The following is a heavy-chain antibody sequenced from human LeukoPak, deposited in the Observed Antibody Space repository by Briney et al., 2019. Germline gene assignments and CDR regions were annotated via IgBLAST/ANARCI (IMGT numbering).Heavy chain of an antibody. CDR2: ISWNSGSI. Sequence: GGSLRLSCAASGFTFSSYGMHWVRQAPGKGLEWVSGISWNSGSIGYADSVKGRFTISRDNAKNSLYLQMNSLRAEDTALYYCAKDSVDSSSWYFDYWGQGTLVTVSS. D-gene: IGHD6-13*01. CDR3: AKDSVDSSSWYFDY. V-gene: IGHV3-9*01. J-gene: IGHJ4*02. CDR1: GFTFSSYG.